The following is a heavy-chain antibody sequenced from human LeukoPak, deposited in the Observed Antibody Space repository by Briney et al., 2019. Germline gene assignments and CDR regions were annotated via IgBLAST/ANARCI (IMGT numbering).Heavy chain of an antibody. CDR1: GFTFSSYE. D-gene: IGHD2-21*02. Sequence: GGSLRLSCAASGFTFSSYEMNWVRQAPGKGLEWVSYISSSGRTIYYADSVKGRFTISRDNAKNSLYLQMNSLRAEDTAVYYCARAPRLLFDYRGQGILVTVSS. CDR2: ISSSGRTI. V-gene: IGHV3-48*03. J-gene: IGHJ4*02. CDR3: ARAPRLLFDY.